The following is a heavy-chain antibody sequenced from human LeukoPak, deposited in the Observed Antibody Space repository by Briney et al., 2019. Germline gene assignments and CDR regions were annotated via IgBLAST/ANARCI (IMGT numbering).Heavy chain of an antibody. CDR3: ARVNGYNSEGYYYCMDV. Sequence: GGSLRLSCAASGFTFSSYSMNWVRQAPGKGLEWISYISSRSQIIYYADSVKGRFTISRDNAKNSLYLQMNSLRAEDTAVYYCARVNGYNSEGYYYCMDVWGEGTTVTISS. J-gene: IGHJ6*03. V-gene: IGHV3-48*04. CDR1: GFTFSSYS. D-gene: IGHD5-24*01. CDR2: ISSRSQII.